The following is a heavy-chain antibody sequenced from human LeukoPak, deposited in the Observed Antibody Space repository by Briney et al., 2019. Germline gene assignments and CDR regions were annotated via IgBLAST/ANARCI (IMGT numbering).Heavy chain of an antibody. V-gene: IGHV4-4*02. CDR3: ARYAYGDYVASDYYYGMDV. D-gene: IGHD4-17*01. Sequence: SETLSLTCAVSGGSISSSNWWSWVRPPPGKGLEWIGEIYHSGSTNYNPSLKSRVTISVDKSKNQFSLKLSSVTAADTAVYYCARYAYGDYVASDYYYGMDVWGQGTTVTVSS. CDR2: IYHSGST. CDR1: GGSISSSNW. J-gene: IGHJ6*02.